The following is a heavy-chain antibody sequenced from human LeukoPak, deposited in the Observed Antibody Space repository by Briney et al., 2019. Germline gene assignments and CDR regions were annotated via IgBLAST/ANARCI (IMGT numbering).Heavy chain of an antibody. V-gene: IGHV3-9*01. J-gene: IGHJ4*02. CDR3: SKDKDTMVRGVTYYFDY. CDR2: ISWKSGSI. CDR1: GVTFDDYA. D-gene: IGHD3-10*01. Sequence: GGSLRLSCAASGVTFDDYAMHCVPEAPGRGLERVSGISWKSGSIGYADSVKGRFTISRDNAKNSLYLQMNSLRAEDTALYYCSKDKDTMVRGVTYYFDYWGQGTLVTVSS.